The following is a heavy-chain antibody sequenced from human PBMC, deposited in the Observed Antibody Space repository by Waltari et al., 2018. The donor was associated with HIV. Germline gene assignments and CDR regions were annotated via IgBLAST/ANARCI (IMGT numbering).Heavy chain of an antibody. Sequence: EVQLVESGGGLVQPGGSLRLSCAASGFTFSSFSMHWVRQAPGKGLQYFSAITGDGGSTFYANSVKGRFTISRDNSKNTLYLQMGSLRADDMAVYYCTRNWNHDAFGIWGRGTMVTVSS. D-gene: IGHD1-1*01. CDR3: TRNWNHDAFGI. CDR1: GFTFSSFS. J-gene: IGHJ3*02. V-gene: IGHV3-64*01. CDR2: ITGDGGST.